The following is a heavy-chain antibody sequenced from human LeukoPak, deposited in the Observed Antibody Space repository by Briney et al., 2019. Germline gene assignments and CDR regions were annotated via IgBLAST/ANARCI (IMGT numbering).Heavy chain of an antibody. Sequence: GGSLRLSCAASGFIFSSHGMHWVRQAPGKGLEWVAVISYGGSNEYYADSVKGRFIISRDNSKSTLFLQMNSLRPEDTAVYYCARSTFGGIIVIGDYWGQGTLVTVS. J-gene: IGHJ4*02. D-gene: IGHD3-16*02. CDR1: GFIFSSHG. CDR3: ARSTFGGIIVIGDY. V-gene: IGHV3-30*03. CDR2: ISYGGSNE.